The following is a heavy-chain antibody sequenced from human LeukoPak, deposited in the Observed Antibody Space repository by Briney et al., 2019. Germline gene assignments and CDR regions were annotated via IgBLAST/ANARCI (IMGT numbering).Heavy chain of an antibody. J-gene: IGHJ4*02. D-gene: IGHD2-8*02. CDR3: ATDRGWFILDY. V-gene: IGHV3-30-3*01. CDR2: ISYDGSNK. CDR1: GFTFSSYA. Sequence: GGSLRLSCAASGFTFSSYAMHWVRQAPGKGLEWVAVISYDGSNKYYADSVRGRFTISRDTAKKSVYLQMSSLRVEDTAVYYCATDRGWFILDYWGQGSLVTVSS.